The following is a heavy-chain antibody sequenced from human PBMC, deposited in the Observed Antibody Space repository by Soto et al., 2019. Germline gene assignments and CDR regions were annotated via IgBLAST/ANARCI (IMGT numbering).Heavy chain of an antibody. CDR2: IHHSEKS. CDR1: GYSISSGYY. D-gene: IGHD2-15*01. J-gene: IGHJ5*02. Sequence: SETLSLTCAVSGYSISSGYYCVCIRQTPGKGLEWIGSIHHSEKSYNNPSLRSRVTMSLDTSKNQFSLRLTSVTVADTGVYYCARGGGGSQFLWFGPWGQGILVTVSS. CDR3: ARGGGGSQFLWFGP. V-gene: IGHV4-38-2*01.